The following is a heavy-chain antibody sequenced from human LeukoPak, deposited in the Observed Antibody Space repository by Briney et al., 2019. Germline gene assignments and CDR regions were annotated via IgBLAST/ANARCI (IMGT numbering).Heavy chain of an antibody. CDR1: GGSISSYY. D-gene: IGHD3-22*01. CDR3: ARNPGSGYYLGDY. CDR2: IYYSGST. J-gene: IGHJ4*02. V-gene: IGHV4-59*01. Sequence: SETLSLTCTVSGGSISSYYWSWIRQPPGKGLEWIGYIYYSGSTNYNPSLKSRVTISVDTSKNQFSLKLSSVTAADTAVYYCARNPGSGYYLGDYWGQGTLVTVSS.